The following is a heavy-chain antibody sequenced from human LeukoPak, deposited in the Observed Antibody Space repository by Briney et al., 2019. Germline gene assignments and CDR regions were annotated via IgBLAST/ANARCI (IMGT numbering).Heavy chain of an antibody. CDR2: ISLDGGTT. Sequence: GGSLRLSCVGYGFTFNSYWMHWVRQSPGEGLVRVSRISLDGGTTSYADSVKGRFTISRDNAENTLYLDMNSLRVEDTAVYYCARARAKLWRAYSSPDFWGQGTLVAVSS. CDR1: GFTFNSYW. CDR3: ARARAKLWRAYSSPDF. J-gene: IGHJ4*02. D-gene: IGHD3-3*01. V-gene: IGHV3-74*01.